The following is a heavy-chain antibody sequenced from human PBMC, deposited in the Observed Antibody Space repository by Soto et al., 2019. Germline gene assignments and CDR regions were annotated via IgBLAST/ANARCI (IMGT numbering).Heavy chain of an antibody. CDR1: GYSFSSRG. D-gene: IGHD6-19*01. Sequence: GASVKVSCKASGYSFSSRGLSWVRQAPGQGLEWMGWINTYNGDTNYAQKFQGRVTMTIDILTTTAYMELRSLRSDDTSLFYCARDAVAGSGFFPLDYWGQGTLVTVSS. CDR2: INTYNGDT. CDR3: ARDAVAGSGFFPLDY. J-gene: IGHJ4*02. V-gene: IGHV1-18*01.